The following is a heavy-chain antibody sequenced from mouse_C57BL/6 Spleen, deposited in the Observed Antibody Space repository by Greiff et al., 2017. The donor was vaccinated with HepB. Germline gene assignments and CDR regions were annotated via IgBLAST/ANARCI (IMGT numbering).Heavy chain of an antibody. CDR3: ADSSGPFYFDY. Sequence: LVESGTELVKPGASVKLSCKASGYTFTSYWMHWVKQRPGQGLEWIGNINPSNGGTNYNEKFKSKATLTVDKSSSTAYMQLSSLTSEDSAVYYCADSSGPFYFDYWGQGTTLTVSS. D-gene: IGHD3-2*02. CDR1: GYTFTSYW. CDR2: INPSNGGT. J-gene: IGHJ2*01. V-gene: IGHV1-53*01.